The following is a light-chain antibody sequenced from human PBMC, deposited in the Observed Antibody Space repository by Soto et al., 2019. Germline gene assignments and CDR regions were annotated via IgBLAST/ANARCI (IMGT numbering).Light chain of an antibody. J-gene: IGKJ1*01. CDR2: KAS. CDR3: QQYNSYSGT. Sequence: DIRGTQARSTLSASLGAGATISWGASQSISSWLAWYQQKPGKAPKLLIYKASSLERGVPSRFSGSGSGTEFTLTISSPQPDDFATYYCQQYNSYSGTFGQGTKVDIK. CDR1: QSISSW. V-gene: IGKV1-5*03.